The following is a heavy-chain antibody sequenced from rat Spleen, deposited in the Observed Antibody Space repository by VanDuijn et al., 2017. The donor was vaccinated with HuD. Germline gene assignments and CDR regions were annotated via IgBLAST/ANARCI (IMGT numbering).Heavy chain of an antibody. CDR2: ISTGGGNT. Sequence: EVQLVETGGGLVQPGRSMKLSCAASGFTFSNYYMAWVRQAPTEGLEWVASISTGGGNTYYRDSVKGRFTISRDNAKSTLYLQMDSLRSEDTATYYCATHGTMAARSGYYFDYWGQGVVVTVSS. CDR3: ATHGTMAARSGYYFDY. J-gene: IGHJ2*01. D-gene: IGHD1-2*01. V-gene: IGHV5-25*01. CDR1: GFTFSNYY.